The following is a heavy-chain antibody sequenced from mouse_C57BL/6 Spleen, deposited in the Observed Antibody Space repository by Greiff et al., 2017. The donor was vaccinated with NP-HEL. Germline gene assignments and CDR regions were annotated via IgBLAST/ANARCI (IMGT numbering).Heavy chain of an antibody. V-gene: IGHV1-4*01. J-gene: IGHJ2*01. CDR1: GYTFTSYT. D-gene: IGHD1-1*01. CDR2: INPSSGYT. Sequence: VKLVESGAELARPGASVKMSCKASGYTFTSYTMHWVKQRPGQGLEWIGYINPSSGYTKYNQKFKDKATLTADKSSSTAYMQLSSLTSEDSAVYYCSYYGSSYGDYWGQGTTLTVSS. CDR3: SYYGSSYGDY.